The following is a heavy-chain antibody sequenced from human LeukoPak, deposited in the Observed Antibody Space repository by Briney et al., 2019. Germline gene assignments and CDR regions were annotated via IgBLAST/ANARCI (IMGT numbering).Heavy chain of an antibody. CDR2: INHSGST. V-gene: IGHV4-34*01. Sequence: SETLSLTCAVYGGSFSGYYWSWIRQPPGKGLEWIGEINHSGSTNYNPSLKSRVTISVDTSKNQFSLKLSSVTAADTAVYYCARGRSRLVTAFDIWGQGTMVTVSS. CDR3: ARGRSRLVTAFDI. D-gene: IGHD4-23*01. J-gene: IGHJ3*02. CDR1: GGSFSGYY.